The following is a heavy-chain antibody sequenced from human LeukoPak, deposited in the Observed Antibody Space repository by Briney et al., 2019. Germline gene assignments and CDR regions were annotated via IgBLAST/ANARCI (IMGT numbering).Heavy chain of an antibody. CDR1: GGSISSGDYY. CDR2: IYYSGGT. Sequence: PSETLSLTCTVSGGSISSGDYYWSWIRQPPGKGLEWIGYIYYSGGTYYNPSLKSRVTISVDTSKNQFSLKLSSVTAADTAVYYCARVQPYDYDDYWGQGTLVTVSS. D-gene: IGHD2-2*01. CDR3: ARVQPYDYDDY. J-gene: IGHJ4*02. V-gene: IGHV4-30-4*08.